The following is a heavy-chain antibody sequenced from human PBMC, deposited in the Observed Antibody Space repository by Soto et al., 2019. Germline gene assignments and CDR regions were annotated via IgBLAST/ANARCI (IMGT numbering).Heavy chain of an antibody. J-gene: IGHJ4*02. CDR2: INPIGGST. CDR1: GYTFTTYY. D-gene: IGHD2-2*01. Sequence: QVHLVQSGAEVKRPGASVQISCRTSGYTFTTYYIHWVRQAPGQGLEWMGIINPIGGSTTYPQKFQGRVTMTRDTPTSTVYLDLGSLSSEDTAVYYCARGHTAADHWGQGTLVTVSS. CDR3: ARGHTAADH. V-gene: IGHV1-46*01.